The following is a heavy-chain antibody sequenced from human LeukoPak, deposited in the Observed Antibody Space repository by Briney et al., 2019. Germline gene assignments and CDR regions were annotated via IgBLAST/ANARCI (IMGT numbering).Heavy chain of an antibody. CDR3: QKAAYDILTGCFDY. CDR1: GFTFTSYS. CDR2: ISSISSYI. Sequence: GESLRLSCAASGFTFTSYSRNWVRQAPGKGLEWISSISSISSYIYYADSVKGRFTICRDNDKNSLYLKMNSLRAEDTVVYFRQKAAYDILTGCFDYWGQGTLVTVSS. D-gene: IGHD3-9*01. J-gene: IGHJ4*02. V-gene: IGHV3-21*03.